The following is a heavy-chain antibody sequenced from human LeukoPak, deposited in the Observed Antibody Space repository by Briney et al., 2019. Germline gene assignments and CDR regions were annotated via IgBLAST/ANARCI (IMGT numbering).Heavy chain of an antibody. J-gene: IGHJ4*02. Sequence: SETLSLTCTVSGGSISSYYWSWIRQPPGKGLEWIGYIYYSGSTNYNPSLKSRVTISVDTSKNQFSLKLSSVTAADTAVYYCARFWIGTTDYWGQGTLVTVSS. CDR1: GGSISSYY. V-gene: IGHV4-59*01. D-gene: IGHD1/OR15-1a*01. CDR3: ARFWIGTTDY. CDR2: IYYSGST.